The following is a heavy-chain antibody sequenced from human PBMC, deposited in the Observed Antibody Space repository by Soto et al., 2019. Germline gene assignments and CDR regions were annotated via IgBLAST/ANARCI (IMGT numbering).Heavy chain of an antibody. Sequence: DVQLLESGGDLVQPGGSLRLSCAASGFTFSSNAMSWFRRPPEKGREWVSSMSGAGRSSYDADSVKGRFTISRDNSKNTLYLQMNNLRAEDTALYYCAKGPIFGVENIYDYWGQGTLVTVSS. J-gene: IGHJ4*02. CDR1: GFTFSSNA. CDR3: AKGPIFGVENIYDY. D-gene: IGHD3-3*01. CDR2: MSGAGRSS. V-gene: IGHV3-23*01.